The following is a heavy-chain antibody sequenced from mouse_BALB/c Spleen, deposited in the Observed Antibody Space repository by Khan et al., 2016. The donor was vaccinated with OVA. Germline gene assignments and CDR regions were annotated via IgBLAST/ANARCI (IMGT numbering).Heavy chain of an antibody. V-gene: IGHV5-6-5*01. D-gene: IGHD2-14*01. Sequence: EVELVESGGGSVKPGGSLKLSCAVSGFTFSSYAMSWVRQTPEKRLEWVASISSGGSTYYPECVKGRFTISRDNAGNIVYLQMRSLRSEDMAMYYCAREAYRYDEYYFDYWGQGTTLTVSS. CDR1: GFTFSSYA. CDR2: ISSGGST. J-gene: IGHJ2*01. CDR3: AREAYRYDEYYFDY.